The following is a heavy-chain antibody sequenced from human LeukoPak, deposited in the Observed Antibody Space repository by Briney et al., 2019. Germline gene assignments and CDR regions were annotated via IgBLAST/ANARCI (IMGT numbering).Heavy chain of an antibody. D-gene: IGHD3-10*01. CDR2: IKEDGSAK. Sequence: GGSLRLSCVASRFAFSSYWMAWVRQAPGKGLEWVANIKEDGSAKSYVDSVKGRFTISRDNAKNSLYLQLNSLRAEDTAVYYCARDYYGSGSHFDYWGQGALVTVSS. J-gene: IGHJ4*02. CDR3: ARDYYGSGSHFDY. V-gene: IGHV3-7*05. CDR1: RFAFSSYW.